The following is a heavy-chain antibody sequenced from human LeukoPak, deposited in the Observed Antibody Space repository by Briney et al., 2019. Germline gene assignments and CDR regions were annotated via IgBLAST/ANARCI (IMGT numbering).Heavy chain of an antibody. Sequence: GGSLRLSYAASGFTFSDYYMSWIRQAPGKGLEWVSYISSSGSTIYYADSVKGRFTISRDNAKNSLYLQMNSLRAEDTAVYYCATLRGYSSSWYYGYWGQGTLVTVSS. CDR1: GFTFSDYY. D-gene: IGHD6-13*01. CDR2: ISSSGSTI. V-gene: IGHV3-11*04. CDR3: ATLRGYSSSWYYGY. J-gene: IGHJ4*02.